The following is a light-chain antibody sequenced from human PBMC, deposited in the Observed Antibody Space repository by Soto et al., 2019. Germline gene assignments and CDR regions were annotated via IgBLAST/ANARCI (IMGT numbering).Light chain of an antibody. CDR2: AAS. CDR3: QQSYSSPWT. Sequence: DIQMTQSPSSLSASVRDRFTITCRASQSIRNYLNWYQQKPGRAPKILIYAASNLQSGVPSRFSGGGSGTDFTLTITSLQPEDFATYYCQQSYSSPWTFGQVTNVDI. CDR1: QSIRNY. V-gene: IGKV1-39*01. J-gene: IGKJ1*01.